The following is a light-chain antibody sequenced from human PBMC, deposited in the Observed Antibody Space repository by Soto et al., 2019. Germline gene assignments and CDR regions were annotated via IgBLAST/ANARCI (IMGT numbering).Light chain of an antibody. J-gene: IGKJ1*01. CDR1: QSVSRNY. CDR2: GVS. V-gene: IGKV3-20*01. CDR3: QQYGTSRA. Sequence: EIVLTQSPGTLSLSPGERATLSCRASQSVSRNYLAWYQQKPGRAPRLLIYGVSSRAADIPDRFSGSGSGTDFTLTISRLGPEDLAVYYCQQYGTSRAFGQGTKVEIK.